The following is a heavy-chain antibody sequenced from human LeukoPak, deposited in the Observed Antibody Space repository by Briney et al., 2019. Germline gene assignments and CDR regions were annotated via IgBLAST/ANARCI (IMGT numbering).Heavy chain of an antibody. J-gene: IGHJ4*02. CDR1: GFTFSNYG. D-gene: IGHD1-26*01. CDR2: IRYDGTNK. CDR3: AKGWDFYVEY. Sequence: QPGGPLRLSCAASGFTFSNYGMHWVRQAPGKGLEWVAFIRYDGTNKDYADSVKGRFTMSRDNSKNTLYLQMNSLRAEDTAVYYCAKGWDFYVEYWGQGILVTVSS. V-gene: IGHV3-30*02.